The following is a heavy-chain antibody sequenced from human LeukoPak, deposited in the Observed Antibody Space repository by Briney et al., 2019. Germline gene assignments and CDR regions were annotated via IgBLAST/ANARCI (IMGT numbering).Heavy chain of an antibody. CDR2: TNPNSGGT. Sequence: ASVKVSCKASGYTFTGYYMHWVRQAPGQGLEWMGWTNPNSGGTNYAQKFQGRVTMTRDTSISTAYMELSRLRSDDTAVYYCARVAYDSDWFDPWGQGTLVTVSS. CDR3: ARVAYDSDWFDP. D-gene: IGHD3-9*01. V-gene: IGHV1-2*02. J-gene: IGHJ5*02. CDR1: GYTFTGYY.